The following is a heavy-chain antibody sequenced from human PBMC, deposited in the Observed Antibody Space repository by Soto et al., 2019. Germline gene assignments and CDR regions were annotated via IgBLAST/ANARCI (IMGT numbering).Heavy chain of an antibody. CDR1: GFTFSDYY. CDR2: ISSSSSYT. D-gene: IGHD1-26*01. Sequence: GGSLRLSCAASGFTFSDYYMSWIRQAPGKGLEWVSYISSSSSYTNYADSVKGRFTISRDNAKNSLYLQMNSLRAEDTAVYYCARSSGTAWESYYFDYWGQGTLVTVSS. CDR3: ARSSGTAWESYYFDY. V-gene: IGHV3-11*06. J-gene: IGHJ4*02.